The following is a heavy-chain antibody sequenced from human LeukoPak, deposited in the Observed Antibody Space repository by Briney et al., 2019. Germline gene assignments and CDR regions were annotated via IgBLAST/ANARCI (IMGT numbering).Heavy chain of an antibody. CDR3: ARESGYCSSTSCSPLSAFDI. D-gene: IGHD2-2*01. CDR1: GFTFSSYS. CDR2: ISSSSSTI. J-gene: IGHJ3*02. Sequence: GGSLRLSCAASGFTFSSYSMNWVRQAPGKGLEWVSYISSSSSTIYYADSVKGRFTISRDNAKNSLYLQMNSLRAEDTAVYYCARESGYCSSTSCSPLSAFDIWGQGTMVTVSS. V-gene: IGHV3-48*01.